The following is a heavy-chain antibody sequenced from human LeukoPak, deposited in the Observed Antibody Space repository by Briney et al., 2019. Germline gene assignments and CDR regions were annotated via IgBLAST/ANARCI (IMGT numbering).Heavy chain of an antibody. Sequence: PGGSLKLSWAASGFTFSGSAMHWVRQASGKGLEWVGRIRSKANSYATAYAASVKGRFTISRDDSKNTAYLQMNSLKTEDTAVYYCTRHPDYGEYNWFDPWGQGTLVTVSS. D-gene: IGHD3-10*01. CDR3: TRHPDYGEYNWFDP. V-gene: IGHV3-73*01. J-gene: IGHJ5*02. CDR2: IRSKANSYAT. CDR1: GFTFSGSA.